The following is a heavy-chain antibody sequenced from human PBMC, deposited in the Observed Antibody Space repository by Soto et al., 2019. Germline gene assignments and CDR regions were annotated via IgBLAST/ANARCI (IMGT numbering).Heavy chain of an antibody. CDR2: ISYSGGT. D-gene: IGHD3-10*01. CDR3: AGSMSRGIIFDY. J-gene: IGHJ4*02. V-gene: IGHV4-59*01. CDR1: GGSISNYS. Sequence: SETLSLTCTVSGGSISNYSWNWIRQPPGQGLEWLGGISYSGGTNDNPSLRSRVTISVDTSNNQVALRLSSVTAADTAVYFCAGSMSRGIIFDYWGQGSQVTVSS.